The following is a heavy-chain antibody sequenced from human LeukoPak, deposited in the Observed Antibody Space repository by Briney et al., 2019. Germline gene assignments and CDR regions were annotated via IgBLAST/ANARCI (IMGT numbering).Heavy chain of an antibody. D-gene: IGHD3-10*01. Sequence: ASVKVSCKVSGYTLTELSMHWVRQAPGKGLEWMGGFDPEDGETIYAQKFQGRVTMTEDTSTDTAYMELSSLRSEDTAVYYCATVRLPASARHGSGSYYFSNWFDPWGQGTLVTVSS. CDR3: ATVRLPASARHGSGSYYFSNWFDP. CDR1: GYTLTELS. V-gene: IGHV1-24*01. CDR2: FDPEDGET. J-gene: IGHJ5*02.